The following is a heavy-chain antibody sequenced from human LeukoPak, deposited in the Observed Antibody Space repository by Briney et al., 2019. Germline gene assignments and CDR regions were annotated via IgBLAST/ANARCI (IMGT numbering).Heavy chain of an antibody. CDR1: GYSCTSYW. CDR3: ARRPGGSGNFDY. D-gene: IGHD3-10*01. V-gene: IGHV5-51*01. CDR2: IYPGDSDT. Sequence: GESLKISCKGSGYSCTSYWIGWVRQMREKVLEWMGIIYPGDSDTRYSPSFQGQVTISADKSISTAYLQWSSPKASDTAMYYCARRPGGSGNFDYWGQGTLVTVSS. J-gene: IGHJ4*02.